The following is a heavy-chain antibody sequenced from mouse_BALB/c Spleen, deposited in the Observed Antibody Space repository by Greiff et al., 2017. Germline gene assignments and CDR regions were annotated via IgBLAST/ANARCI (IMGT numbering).Heavy chain of an antibody. D-gene: IGHD2-14*01. CDR3: ASYYRYDGDYYAMDD. Sequence: EVKLMESGAELVKPGASVKLSCTASGFNIKDTYMHWVKQRPEQGLEWIGRIDPANGNTKYDPKFQGKATITADTSSNTAYLQLSSLTSEDTAVYYCASYYRYDGDYYAMDDWGQGTSVTVSS. CDR1: GFNIKDTY. V-gene: IGHV14-3*02. CDR2: IDPANGNT. J-gene: IGHJ4*01.